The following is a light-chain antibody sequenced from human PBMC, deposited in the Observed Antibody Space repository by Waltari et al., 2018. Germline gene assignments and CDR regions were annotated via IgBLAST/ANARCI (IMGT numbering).Light chain of an antibody. CDR2: EVS. CDR3: CSYAGSYTFV. CDR1: SSDIGGYNY. J-gene: IGLJ1*01. Sequence: QAALTQPRPVSGSPGQSVTISCTGTSSDIGGYNYVSWYQQYPGTAPKLMIYEVSKRPSGVSDRFSGSKSGNTASLTISGLQAEDEADYFCCSYAGSYTFVFGGGTRLTVL. V-gene: IGLV2-11*01.